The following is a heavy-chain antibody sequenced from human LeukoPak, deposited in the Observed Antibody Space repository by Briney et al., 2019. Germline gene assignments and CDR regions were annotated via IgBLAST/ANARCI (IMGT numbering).Heavy chain of an antibody. Sequence: PGGSLRLSCAASGFTFSSYSMNWVRQAPGKGLEWVSSISSSSSYIYYADSVKGRFTISRDNAKNSLYLQMTSLRAEDTAVYYCARGSTIPPAPFDYWGQGTLVTVSS. CDR2: ISSSSSYI. V-gene: IGHV3-21*01. D-gene: IGHD3-10*01. CDR3: ARGSTIPPAPFDY. J-gene: IGHJ4*02. CDR1: GFTFSSYS.